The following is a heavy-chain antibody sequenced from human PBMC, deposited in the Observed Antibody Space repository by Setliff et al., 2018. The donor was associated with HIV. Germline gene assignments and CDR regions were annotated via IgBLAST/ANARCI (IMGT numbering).Heavy chain of an antibody. D-gene: IGHD6-6*01. J-gene: IGHJ6*03. V-gene: IGHV3-23*01. CDR3: AKDSSSGYYYYYLDV. Sequence: GGSLRLSCTASGFTFSTNAMNWVRQAPGKGLEWVSAISGSGVSTYSADSVKGRFTISRDKSKNTLYLQMDSLRAEDTAAYYCAKDSSSGYYYYYLDVWGKGTTVTVSS. CDR2: ISGSGVST. CDR1: GFTFSTNA.